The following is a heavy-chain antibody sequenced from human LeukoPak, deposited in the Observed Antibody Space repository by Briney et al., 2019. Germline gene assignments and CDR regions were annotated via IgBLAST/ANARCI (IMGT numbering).Heavy chain of an antibody. V-gene: IGHV3-7*01. CDR1: GFTFSSFW. D-gene: IGHD1-1*01. Sequence: GGSLRLSCSASGFTFSSFWMGWVRQAPGKGLEWVASIRWDDERHHVDSVTGRFSVSRDDAKNSLYLQMNSLRAEDTAVSFCSRITTNGYFEYWGQGALVTVSS. J-gene: IGHJ4*02. CDR2: IRWDDER. CDR3: SRITTNGYFEY.